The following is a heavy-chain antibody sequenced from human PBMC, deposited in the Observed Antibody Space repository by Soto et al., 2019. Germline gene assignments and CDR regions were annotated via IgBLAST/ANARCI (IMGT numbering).Heavy chain of an antibody. V-gene: IGHV3-53*01. D-gene: IGHD5-18*01. J-gene: IGHJ4*02. CDR2: IYSGGST. CDR3: AGSFHTAMGLGYFDY. CDR1: GFTVSSNY. Sequence: GGSLRLSCAASGFTVSSNYMSWVRQAPGKGLEWVSVIYSGGSTYYADSVKGRFTISRDNSKNTLYLQMNSLRAEDTAVYYCAGSFHTAMGLGYFDYWGQGTLVTVSS.